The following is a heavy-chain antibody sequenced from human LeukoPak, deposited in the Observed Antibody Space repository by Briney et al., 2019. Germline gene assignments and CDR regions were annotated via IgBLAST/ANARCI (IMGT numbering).Heavy chain of an antibody. D-gene: IGHD6-13*01. CDR3: ARAYSSSWYDAFDI. Sequence: ASVKVSCKASGGTFSSYAISWVRQAPGQGLEWMGWINTNTGNPTYAQGFTGRFVFSLDTSVSTAYLQISSLKAEDTAVYYCARAYSSSWYDAFDIWGQGTMVTVSS. CDR1: GGTFSSYA. J-gene: IGHJ3*02. V-gene: IGHV7-4-1*02. CDR2: INTNTGNP.